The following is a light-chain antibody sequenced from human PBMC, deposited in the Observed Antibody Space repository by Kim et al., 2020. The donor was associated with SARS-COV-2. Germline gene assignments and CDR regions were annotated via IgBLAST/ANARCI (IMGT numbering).Light chain of an antibody. CDR1: SLTSYY. CDR2: DKN. V-gene: IGLV3-19*01. CDR3: NSRDSSGNHVV. J-gene: IGLJ2*01. Sequence: SSELTQDPAVSVALGQTVRITCQGDSLTSYYVSWYQQKPGQAPVLVIYDKNNRPSGIPDRFSGSSSGNTASLTITGAQAEDEADYYCNSRDSSGNHVVFGGGTKVTVL.